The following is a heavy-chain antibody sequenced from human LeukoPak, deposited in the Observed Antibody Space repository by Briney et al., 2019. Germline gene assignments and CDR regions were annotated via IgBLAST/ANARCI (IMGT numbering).Heavy chain of an antibody. J-gene: IGHJ4*02. CDR3: ARHVGYDFWSGYPLHYFDY. D-gene: IGHD3-3*01. CDR1: GGSISRGSYY. CDR2: IYYSGST. V-gene: IGHV4-39*01. Sequence: PSETLSLTCTVSGGSISRGSYYWGWIRQPPGKGLEWIGSIYYSGSTYYNPSLKSRVTISVNTSKNRSTLELSSVTGEHRGVNHCARHVGYDFWSGYPLHYFDYWGQGTPVTVSS.